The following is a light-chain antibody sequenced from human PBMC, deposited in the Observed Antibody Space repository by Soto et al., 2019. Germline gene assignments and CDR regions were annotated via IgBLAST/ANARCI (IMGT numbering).Light chain of an antibody. CDR2: AAS. CDR3: QQSYSTRPT. CDR1: QSISTY. J-gene: IGKJ1*01. V-gene: IGKV1-39*01. Sequence: DIQMTQSPSSQSASVGDRVTITCRASQSISTYLNWYQQKPGKAPKLLIYAASSLQSGVPSRFSGSGSGTDFTLTISSLQPEDFATYYCQQSYSTRPTFGQGTKVEIK.